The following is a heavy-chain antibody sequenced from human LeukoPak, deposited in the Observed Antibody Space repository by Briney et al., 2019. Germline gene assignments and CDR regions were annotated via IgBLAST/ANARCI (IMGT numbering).Heavy chain of an antibody. D-gene: IGHD2-2*01. CDR2: ISAYNSNT. CDR3: ARGPAATYYYYYYYMDV. V-gene: IGHV1-18*01. Sequence: ASVKVSCKASGYTFTSYGISWVRQAPGQGLEWMGWISAYNSNTNYAQKLQGRVTMTTDTSTSTAYMELRSLRSDDTAVYYCARGPAATYYYYYYYMDVWGKGTTVTVSS. CDR1: GYTFTSYG. J-gene: IGHJ6*03.